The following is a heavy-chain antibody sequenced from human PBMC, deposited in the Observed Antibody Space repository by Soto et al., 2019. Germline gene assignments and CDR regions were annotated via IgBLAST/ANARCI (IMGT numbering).Heavy chain of an antibody. D-gene: IGHD2-21*02. V-gene: IGHV3-30*03. CDR2: ISYDGSNK. CDR1: GFTFSSYG. Sequence: GGSLRLSCAASGFTFSSYGMHWVRQAPGKGLEWVAVISYDGSNKYYADSVKGRFTISRDNSKNTLYLQMNSLRAEDTAVYYCAPTPRPYGGNSGLAYFQHWGQGTLVTVSS. CDR3: APTPRPYGGNSGLAYFQH. J-gene: IGHJ1*01.